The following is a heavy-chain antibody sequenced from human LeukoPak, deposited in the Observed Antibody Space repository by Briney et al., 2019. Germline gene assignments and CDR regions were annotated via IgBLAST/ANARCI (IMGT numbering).Heavy chain of an antibody. Sequence: GGSLRLSCAAFGFTFSSYGIHWVRQAPGKGLEWVAVVSYDGSEKYYADSVKGRLTISRDKSKNTVSLQMNSPRAEDTAVYYCARDAYCSSTSCYLDVWGKGTTVTVSS. D-gene: IGHD2-2*01. J-gene: IGHJ6*03. CDR3: ARDAYCSSTSCYLDV. CDR1: GFTFSSYG. V-gene: IGHV3-30*03. CDR2: VSYDGSEK.